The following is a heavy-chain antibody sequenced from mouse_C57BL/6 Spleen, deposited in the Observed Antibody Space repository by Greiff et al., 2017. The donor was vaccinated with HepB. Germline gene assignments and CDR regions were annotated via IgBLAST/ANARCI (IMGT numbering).Heavy chain of an antibody. CDR3: ARPPSYYSKAMDY. V-gene: IGHV5-17*01. J-gene: IGHJ4*01. CDR1: GFTFSDYG. Sequence: EVKVVESGGGLVKPGGSLKLSCAASGFTFSDYGMHWVRQAPEKGLEWVAYISSGSSTIYYADTVKGRFTISRDNAKNTLFLQMTSLRSEDTAMYYCARPPSYYSKAMDYWGQGTSVTVSS. D-gene: IGHD2-5*01. CDR2: ISSGSSTI.